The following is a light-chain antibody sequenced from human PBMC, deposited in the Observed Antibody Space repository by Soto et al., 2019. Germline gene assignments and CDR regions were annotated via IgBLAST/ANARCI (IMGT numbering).Light chain of an antibody. CDR2: AAS. CDR3: QQYISSPWT. Sequence: EIVLTQSPGTLSLSPGERATLSFRASQSVSSNSLAWYQQKPGQAPSLLMYAASTRATGIPDRFSGSGSGSGTDFTLTISRLEPEDFAVYYCQQYISSPWTFGQGTKVDIK. J-gene: IGKJ1*01. CDR1: QSVSSNS. V-gene: IGKV3-20*01.